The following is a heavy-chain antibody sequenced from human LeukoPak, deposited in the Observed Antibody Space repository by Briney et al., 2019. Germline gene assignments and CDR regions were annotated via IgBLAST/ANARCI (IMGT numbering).Heavy chain of an antibody. Sequence: PSETLSLTCTVSGGSISSYYWSWIRQPPGKGLEWIGEINHSGSTNYNPSLKSRVTISVDTSKNQFSLKLSSVTAADTAVYYCARENAGAVAGPRGKFDYWGQGTLVTVSS. V-gene: IGHV4-34*01. D-gene: IGHD6-19*01. CDR3: ARENAGAVAGPRGKFDY. CDR1: GGSISSYY. CDR2: INHSGST. J-gene: IGHJ4*02.